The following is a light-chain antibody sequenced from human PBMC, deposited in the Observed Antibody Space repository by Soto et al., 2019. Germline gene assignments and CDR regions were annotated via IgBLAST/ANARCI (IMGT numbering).Light chain of an antibody. CDR1: SSNIGAGFD. J-gene: IGLJ1*01. Sequence: QSVLAQPPSVSGAPGQRVTMSCTGSSSNIGAGFDVHWYQQLPGTAPKLLILGNSNRPSGVPDRFSGSKSGTSASLAITGVQVEDEADYYCQSYDSSLSAFVFGTGTKLTVL. CDR3: QSYDSSLSAFV. CDR2: GNS. V-gene: IGLV1-40*01.